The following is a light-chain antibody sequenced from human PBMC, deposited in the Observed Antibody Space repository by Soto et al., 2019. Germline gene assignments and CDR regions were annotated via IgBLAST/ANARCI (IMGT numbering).Light chain of an antibody. V-gene: IGLV2-14*01. CDR1: SSDVGGYNY. CDR3: SSYTSTSTYV. Sequence: QSVLTQPASVSGSPGQSITISCTGTSSDVGGYNYVSWYQQYPGKAPKLMIYHVSNRPSGVSNRFSGSKSGNSASLTISGLQPEDEADYYCSSYTSTSTYVF. J-gene: IGLJ1*01. CDR2: HVS.